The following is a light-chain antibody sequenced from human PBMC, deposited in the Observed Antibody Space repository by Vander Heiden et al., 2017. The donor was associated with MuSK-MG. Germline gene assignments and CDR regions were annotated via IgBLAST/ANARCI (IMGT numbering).Light chain of an antibody. Sequence: QSALTQPASVSGSPGQSITISCTGTSTDIGGYNYVSWYQQHPGRAHKLLIYEVSKRPSEVSSRFSASKSGNTASLTISGLQAEDEADYYCSSYATSSTLVFGGGTKLTV. CDR1: STDIGGYNY. V-gene: IGLV2-14*01. J-gene: IGLJ3*02. CDR2: EVS. CDR3: SSYATSSTLV.